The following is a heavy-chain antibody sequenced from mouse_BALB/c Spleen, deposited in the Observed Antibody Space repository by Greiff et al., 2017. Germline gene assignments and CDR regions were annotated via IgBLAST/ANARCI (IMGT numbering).Heavy chain of an antibody. V-gene: IGHV1-12*01. CDR1: GYTFTSYN. J-gene: IGHJ2*01. CDR2: IYPGNGDT. D-gene: IGHD3-1*01. CDR3: ARQLGLRGLYYFDY. Sequence: QVQLQQSGAELVKPGASVKMSCKASGYTFTSYNMHWVKQTPGQGLEWIGAIYPGNGDTSYNQKFKGKATLTADKSSSTAYMQLSSLTSEDSAVYYCARQLGLRGLYYFDYWGQGTTLTVSS.